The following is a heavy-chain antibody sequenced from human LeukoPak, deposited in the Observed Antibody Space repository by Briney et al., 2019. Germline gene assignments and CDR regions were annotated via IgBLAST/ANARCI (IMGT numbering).Heavy chain of an antibody. V-gene: IGHV4-59*01. Sequence: SESLSLTCTVSGGSISSYYWSWLRQSPGKGLEWIGYIYDTGTTNYNPSLSSRVTISVDTSRNQFSLKLNSLTAADTAVYYCAREVGSQYYGSGSYSAAHFDHWGQGTLVTVSS. D-gene: IGHD3-10*01. CDR2: IYDTGTT. CDR3: AREVGSQYYGSGSYSAAHFDH. CDR1: GGSISSYY. J-gene: IGHJ4*02.